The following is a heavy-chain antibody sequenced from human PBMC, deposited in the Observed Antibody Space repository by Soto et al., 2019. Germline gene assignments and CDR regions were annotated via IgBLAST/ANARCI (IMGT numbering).Heavy chain of an antibody. V-gene: IGHV1-2*02. CDR3: ARSLTEGYCTITGCYTRPLYGMDV. CDR1: GSTFSCYY. Sequence: ASVKVSCKASGSTFSCYYIHWLRQAPGQGLEWMGWINPNSGGTNYAQKFQGRVTVTRDTPTSTAYMELSRLTSDDTAVYYCARSLTEGYCTITGCYTRPLYGMDVWGQGTTVTVSS. CDR2: INPNSGGT. J-gene: IGHJ6*02. D-gene: IGHD2-2*02.